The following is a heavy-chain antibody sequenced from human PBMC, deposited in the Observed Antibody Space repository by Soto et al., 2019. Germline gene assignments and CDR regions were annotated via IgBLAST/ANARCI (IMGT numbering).Heavy chain of an antibody. V-gene: IGHV3-48*01. CDR3: ARSNWNSKFDY. J-gene: IGHJ4*02. CDR2: ISSSSSTI. Sequence: GGSLRLSCAASGFTFSSYSMNWVRQAPGKGLEWVSYISSSSSTIYYADSVKGRFTISRDNAKNSLYLQMNSLRAEDTAVYYCARSNWNSKFDYWGQGTLVTVSS. D-gene: IGHD1-7*01. CDR1: GFTFSSYS.